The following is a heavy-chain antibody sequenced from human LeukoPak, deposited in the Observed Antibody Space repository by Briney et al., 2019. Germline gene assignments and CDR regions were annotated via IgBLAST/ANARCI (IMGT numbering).Heavy chain of an antibody. Sequence: PGGSLRLSCAASGFTVSNNYMIWVRQAPGKGLEWGSVIYGDDSTFYADSVKGRFTISRDNSKNTLYLQMNSLRAEDTAVYYCASKNIVVVTASLHYRFDPWGQGTLVTVSS. J-gene: IGHJ5*02. CDR2: IYGDDST. D-gene: IGHD2-21*02. CDR3: ASKNIVVVTASLHYRFDP. V-gene: IGHV3-66*01. CDR1: GFTVSNNY.